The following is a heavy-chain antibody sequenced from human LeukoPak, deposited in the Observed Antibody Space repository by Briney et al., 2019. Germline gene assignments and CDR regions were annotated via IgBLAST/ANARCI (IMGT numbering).Heavy chain of an antibody. J-gene: IGHJ1*01. Sequence: SETLSLTCTVSGASIDFESYYWTWVRQSAGKGLEWIGRIDHGGVTNYNPSLQSRVTISLDTSQKQFSLKLDSVTAADTAVYYCARGHDYYSEYFQHWGQGTLVSVS. CDR2: IDHGGVT. CDR3: ARGHDYYSEYFQH. V-gene: IGHV4-61*02. CDR1: GASIDFESYY. D-gene: IGHD1-26*01.